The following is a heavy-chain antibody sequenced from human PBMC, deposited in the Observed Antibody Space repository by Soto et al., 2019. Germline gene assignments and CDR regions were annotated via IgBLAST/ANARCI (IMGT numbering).Heavy chain of an antibody. J-gene: IGHJ4*02. CDR3: ARNSYGSKRFDY. D-gene: IGHD5-18*01. CDR2: FRYSGRT. V-gene: IGHV4-39*07. Sequence: PSETLSLTCSVSGGSISSCPYSWGWVRQPPGKGLEWIGTFRYSGRTYYSPFLESRVTISVDTSKNQFSLMVSSVTAADTAVYYCARNSYGSKRFDYWGQGTLVTVSS. CDR1: GGSISSCPYS.